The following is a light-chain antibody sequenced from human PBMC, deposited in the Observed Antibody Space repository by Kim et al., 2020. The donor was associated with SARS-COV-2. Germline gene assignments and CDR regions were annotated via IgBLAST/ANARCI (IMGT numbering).Light chain of an antibody. J-gene: IGLJ3*02. Sequence: GPSVTISGTGTSSYVGSYDRVSWYQQPPGTAPKVMIYEVSNRPSGVPDRFSGSKSGNTASLTISGLQAEDEADYYCSSYTSSSTWVFGGGTQLTVL. CDR2: EVS. CDR1: SSYVGSYDR. V-gene: IGLV2-18*02. CDR3: SSYTSSSTWV.